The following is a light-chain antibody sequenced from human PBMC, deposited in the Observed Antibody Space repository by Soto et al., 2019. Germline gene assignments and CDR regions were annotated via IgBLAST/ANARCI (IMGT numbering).Light chain of an antibody. Sequence: QSALTQPASVSGSPGQSITISCTGTSSDVGVYNYVSWYQQHPGKAPKLMIYDVSYRPSGVSNRFSGSKSGNTASLTISGLQAEDEADYYCSSYTSSSTLDVLFGGGTKVTVL. CDR1: SSDVGVYNY. V-gene: IGLV2-14*01. CDR2: DVS. CDR3: SSYTSSSTLDVL. J-gene: IGLJ2*01.